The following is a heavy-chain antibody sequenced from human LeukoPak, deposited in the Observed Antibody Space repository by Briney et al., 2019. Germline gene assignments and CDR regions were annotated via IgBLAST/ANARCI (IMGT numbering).Heavy chain of an antibody. V-gene: IGHV3-33*01. J-gene: IGHJ6*02. CDR3: ARDVWGYYYYGMDV. CDR1: GFTFSSYG. CDR2: IWYDGSNK. D-gene: IGHD7-27*01. Sequence: GGSLRLSCAASGFTFSSYGMHWVRQAPGKGLEWVAVIWYDGSNKYYADSVKGRFTISRDNSKNTLYLQMNSLRAEDTAVYYCARDVWGYYYYGMDVWGQGTTVTVSS.